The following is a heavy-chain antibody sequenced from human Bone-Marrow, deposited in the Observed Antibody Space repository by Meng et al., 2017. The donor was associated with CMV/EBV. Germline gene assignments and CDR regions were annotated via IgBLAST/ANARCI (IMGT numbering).Heavy chain of an antibody. Sequence: GESLKISCVASAFDFSSHWMNWVRQAPGKGLEWVAVISYDGSNKYYADSVKGRFTISRDNSKNTLYLQMNSLRAEDTAVYYCARDHRDCSSTSCYSFPNYWGQGTLVTVSS. J-gene: IGHJ4*02. V-gene: IGHV3-30-3*01. CDR2: ISYDGSNK. CDR3: ARDHRDCSSTSCYSFPNY. D-gene: IGHD2-2*01. CDR1: AFDFSSHW.